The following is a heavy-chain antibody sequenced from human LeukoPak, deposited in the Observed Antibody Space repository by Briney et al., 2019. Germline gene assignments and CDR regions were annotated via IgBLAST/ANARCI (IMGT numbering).Heavy chain of an antibody. Sequence: GASLKTSCKGSGYSFTSYWIGWVRQMPGKGLEWMGIIYPGDSDTRYSPSFQGQVTISAAKSISTAYLQWSSLKASETAMYYCARQYSSSSREVDYWGQGTLVTVSS. CDR1: GYSFTSYW. D-gene: IGHD6-6*01. J-gene: IGHJ4*02. V-gene: IGHV5-51*01. CDR2: IYPGDSDT. CDR3: ARQYSSSSREVDY.